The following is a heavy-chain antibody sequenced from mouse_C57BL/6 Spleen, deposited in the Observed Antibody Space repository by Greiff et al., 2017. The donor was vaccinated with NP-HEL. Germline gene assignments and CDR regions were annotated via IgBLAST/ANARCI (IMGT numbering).Heavy chain of an antibody. D-gene: IGHD2-2*01. Sequence: EVQLQQSVAELVRPGASVKLSCTASGFNIKNTYMHWVKQRPEQGLEWIGRIDPANGNTKYAPKFQGKATITADTSSNTAYLQLSSLTSEDTAIYYCARSPSYGYDETRFDYWGQGTTLTVSS. CDR2: IDPANGNT. V-gene: IGHV14-3*01. CDR1: GFNIKNTY. J-gene: IGHJ2*01. CDR3: ARSPSYGYDETRFDY.